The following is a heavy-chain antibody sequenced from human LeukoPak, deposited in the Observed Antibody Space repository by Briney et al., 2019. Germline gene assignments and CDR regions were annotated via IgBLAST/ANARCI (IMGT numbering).Heavy chain of an antibody. V-gene: IGHV3-48*01. J-gene: IGHJ4*02. CDR1: GFTFSSYS. D-gene: IGHD3-10*01. Sequence: PGGSLRLSCAASGFTFSSYSMNWARQAPGKGLEWVSYISSSSSTIYYADAVKGRFTISRDNAKNSLYLQMNSLRAEDTAVYYCARGHGSGSYYPDYWGQGTLVTVSS. CDR3: ARGHGSGSYYPDY. CDR2: ISSSSSTI.